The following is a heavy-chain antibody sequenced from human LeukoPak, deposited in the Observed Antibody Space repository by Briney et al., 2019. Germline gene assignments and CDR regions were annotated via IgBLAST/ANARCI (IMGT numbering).Heavy chain of an antibody. CDR2: IYTTGST. V-gene: IGHV4-4*07. D-gene: IGHD6-13*01. CDR1: VDSISSYY. CDR3: ARGIAAAAKQGGFDF. Sequence: PSETLSLTCRVSVDSISSYYWSWIRQPAGKGLEWIGRIYTTGSTNYNPSLKSRVTMSVDTSKNQFSLKLSSVTAADTAVYYCARGIAAAAKQGGFDFWGQGTLVTVSS. J-gene: IGHJ4*02.